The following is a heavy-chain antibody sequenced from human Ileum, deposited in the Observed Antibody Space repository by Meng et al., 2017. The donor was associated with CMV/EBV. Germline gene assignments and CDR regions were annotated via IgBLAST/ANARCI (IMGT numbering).Heavy chain of an antibody. CDR1: EFTFSSYS. J-gene: IGHJ5*02. Sequence: GESLKISCAASEFTFSSYSMNWVRQAPGKGLEWVSSISSSSSYIYYADSVKGRFTISRDNAKNSLYLQMNSLRAEDTAVYYCARGGYCSSTSCPSPFDPWGQGTLVTVSS. V-gene: IGHV3-21*01. D-gene: IGHD2-2*01. CDR3: ARGGYCSSTSCPSPFDP. CDR2: ISSSSSYI.